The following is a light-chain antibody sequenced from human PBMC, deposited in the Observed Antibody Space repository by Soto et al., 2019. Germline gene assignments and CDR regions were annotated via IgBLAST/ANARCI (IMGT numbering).Light chain of an antibody. CDR2: GAS. Sequence: EIVMTQSPATLSVSPGERATLSCRASQSVSSKLAWYQQKPGQAPRLLIYGASTRATGIPARFSGSGSGTEFTLTISSLQSEDFAVYYCQQYGGSVQTFGQGTRLEIK. CDR1: QSVSSK. V-gene: IGKV3-15*01. J-gene: IGKJ5*01. CDR3: QQYGGSVQT.